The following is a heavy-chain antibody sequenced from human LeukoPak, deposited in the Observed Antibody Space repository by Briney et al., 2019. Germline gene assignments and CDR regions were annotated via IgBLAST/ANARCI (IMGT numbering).Heavy chain of an antibody. Sequence: GGSLRLSCAASGFTFSSYAMSWVRQAPGKGLEWVSAISGSGGSTYYADSVKGRFTISRDNSKNTLYLQMNSLRAEDTAVYYCAKDPIPADSGYDSLFDYWGQGTLVTVSS. CDR1: GFTFSSYA. V-gene: IGHV3-23*01. D-gene: IGHD5-12*01. CDR2: ISGSGGST. J-gene: IGHJ4*02. CDR3: AKDPIPADSGYDSLFDY.